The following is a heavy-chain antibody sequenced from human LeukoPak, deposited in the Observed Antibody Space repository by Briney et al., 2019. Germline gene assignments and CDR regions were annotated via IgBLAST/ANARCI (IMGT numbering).Heavy chain of an antibody. CDR1: GGYISSDSYY. Sequence: SETLSLTCTVSGGYISSDSYYWTWIRQHPGKGLEWIGYIYYSGSTYYNPSLKSRVTISVDTSKNQFSLKLSSVTAADTAVYYCARDFRGAGPFDYWGQGTLVTVSS. V-gene: IGHV4-31*03. CDR2: IYYSGST. J-gene: IGHJ4*02. CDR3: ARDFRGAGPFDY. D-gene: IGHD3-10*01.